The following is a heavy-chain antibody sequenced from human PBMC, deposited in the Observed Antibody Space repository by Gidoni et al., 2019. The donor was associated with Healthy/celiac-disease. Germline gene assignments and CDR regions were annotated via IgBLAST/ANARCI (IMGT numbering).Heavy chain of an antibody. CDR3: AREGGGIYATIAVAGHYFDY. J-gene: IGHJ4*02. CDR2: IWYDGSNK. D-gene: IGHD6-19*01. CDR1: GFTFSSYG. V-gene: IGHV3-33*01. Sequence: QVQLVESGGGVVQPGRSLRLSCAASGFTFSSYGMHWVRQAPGKGLEWVAVIWYDGSNKYYADSVKGRFTISRDNSKNTLYLQMNSLRAEDTAVYYCAREGGGIYATIAVAGHYFDYWGQGTLVTVSS.